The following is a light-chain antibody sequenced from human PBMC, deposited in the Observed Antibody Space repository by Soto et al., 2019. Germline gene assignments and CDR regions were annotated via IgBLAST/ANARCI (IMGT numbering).Light chain of an antibody. CDR1: QGITNS. V-gene: IGKV1-33*01. CDR2: DAS. J-gene: IGKJ3*01. CDR3: QQYGNLPFT. Sequence: DIQMTQSPSSLSASVGDTVTITCQASQGITNSLNWYQVKLGSAPKLLIYDASNLETGFPSRFSGSGSGTDFTFTISSLQPEDVGTYYCQQYGNLPFTFGPGTKVAIK.